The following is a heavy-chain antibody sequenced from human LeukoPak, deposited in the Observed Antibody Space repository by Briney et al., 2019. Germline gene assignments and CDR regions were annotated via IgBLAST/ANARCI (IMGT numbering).Heavy chain of an antibody. CDR2: IYPKSRDT. CDR1: GFTFTDYY. V-gene: IGHV1-2*02. CDR3: ARDEAADGTNALDV. Sequence: ASVKVSCKASGFTFTDYYMHWVRQAPGQGLEWMGYIYPKSRDTNYEQNFQGRVTMTSDTSMSTVYMELTGLGSDDTAVYYCARDEAADGTNALDVWGQGTMVTVSS. D-gene: IGHD6-13*01. J-gene: IGHJ3*01.